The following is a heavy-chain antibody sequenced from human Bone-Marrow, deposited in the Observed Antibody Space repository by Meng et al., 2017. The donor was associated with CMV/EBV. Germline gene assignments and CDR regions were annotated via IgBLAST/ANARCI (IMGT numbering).Heavy chain of an antibody. V-gene: IGHV3-15*01. J-gene: IGHJ6*01. D-gene: IGHD2-2*02. Sequence: GESLKISCAASGFTFSNAWMSWVRQAPGKGLEWVGRIKSKTDGGTTDYAAPVKGRFTISRDDSKNTLYLQMNSLKTEDTAVYYCTTGVCSSTSCYTYYYGMDVWGQGTTVNGSS. CDR3: TTGVCSSTSCYTYYYGMDV. CDR2: IKSKTDGGTT. CDR1: GFTFSNAW.